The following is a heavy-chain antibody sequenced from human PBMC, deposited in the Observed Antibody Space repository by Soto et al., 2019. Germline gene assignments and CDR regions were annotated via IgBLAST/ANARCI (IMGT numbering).Heavy chain of an antibody. CDR1: GGTFSSYA. CDR2: IIPIFGTA. Sequence: GASVKVSCKASGGTFSSYAISWVRQAPGQGLEWMGGIIPIFGTANYAQKFQGRVTITADESTSTAYMELSSLRSEDTAVYYCASREREHMTTVVPYDAFDIRGQGTMVTVSS. J-gene: IGHJ3*02. D-gene: IGHD4-17*01. V-gene: IGHV1-69*13. CDR3: ASREREHMTTVVPYDAFDI.